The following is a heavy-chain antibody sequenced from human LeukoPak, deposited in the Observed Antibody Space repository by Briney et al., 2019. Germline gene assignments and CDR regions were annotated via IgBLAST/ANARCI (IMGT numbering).Heavy chain of an antibody. Sequence: ASVKVSCKASGYTFTSYGISWVRQAPGQGLEWMGWISAYNGNTNYAQKLQGRVTMTTDTSTSTAYMELRSLRSDDTAVYYCARDASAYCSGGSCYSYWFDSWGQGTLVTVSS. CDR3: ARDASAYCSGGSCYSYWFDS. D-gene: IGHD2-15*01. J-gene: IGHJ5*01. CDR1: GYTFTSYG. CDR2: ISAYNGNT. V-gene: IGHV1-18*01.